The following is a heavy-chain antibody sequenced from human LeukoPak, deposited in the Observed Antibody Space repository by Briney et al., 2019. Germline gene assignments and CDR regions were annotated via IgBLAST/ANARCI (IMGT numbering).Heavy chain of an antibody. V-gene: IGHV3-33*01. CDR3: ARNTDDLGIHRDAFDI. D-gene: IGHD7-27*01. Sequence: GGSLRLSCAAPGFTFSSYGMHWVRQVPRKGLEWVAVIWYDGSNKYYADYVKGRFTISRDNSKNTLYLQMNSLGAEDTAVYYCARNTDDLGIHRDAFDIWGQGTMATVSS. J-gene: IGHJ3*02. CDR1: GFTFSSYG. CDR2: IWYDGSNK.